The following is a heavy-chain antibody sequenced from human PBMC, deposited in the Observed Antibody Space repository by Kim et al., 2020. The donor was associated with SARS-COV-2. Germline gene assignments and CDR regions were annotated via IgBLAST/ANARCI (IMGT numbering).Heavy chain of an antibody. CDR3: AKEGGSGSDYYYGMDV. CDR2: ISGSGGST. V-gene: IGHV3-23*01. D-gene: IGHD3-10*01. J-gene: IGHJ6*02. Sequence: GGSLRLSCAASGFTFSSYAMSWVRQAPGKGLEWVSAISGSGGSTYYADSVKGRFTISRDNSKNTLYLQMNSLRAEDTAVYYCAKEGGSGSDYYYGMDVWGQGTTVTVSS. CDR1: GFTFSSYA.